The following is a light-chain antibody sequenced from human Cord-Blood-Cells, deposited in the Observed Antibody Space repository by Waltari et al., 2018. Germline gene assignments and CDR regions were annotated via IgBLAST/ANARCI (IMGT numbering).Light chain of an antibody. Sequence: DIQLTQIPSSLSASAGARVTITCRASQSISSYLNWYQQKPGKAPKLLIYAASSLQSGVPSRFSGSGSGTDFTLTISSLQPEDFATYYCQQSYSTPRTFGQGTKLEIK. V-gene: IGKV1-39*01. CDR3: QQSYSTPRT. CDR1: QSISSY. CDR2: AAS. J-gene: IGKJ2*01.